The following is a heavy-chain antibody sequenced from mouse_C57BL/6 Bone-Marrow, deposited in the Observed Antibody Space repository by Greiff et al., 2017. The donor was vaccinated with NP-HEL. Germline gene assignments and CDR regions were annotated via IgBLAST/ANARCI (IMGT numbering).Heavy chain of an antibody. CDR3: ARHGDYFGSSYGYFDV. Sequence: QVQLKESGAELVKPGASVKLSCKASGYTFTEYTIHWVKQRSGQGLEWIGWFYPGSGSIKYNEKFKDKATLTADKSSSTVYMDLSRLTSEDSAVYFCARHGDYFGSSYGYFDVWGTGITVTVSS. J-gene: IGHJ1*03. D-gene: IGHD1-1*01. CDR1: GYTFTEYT. CDR2: FYPGSGSI. V-gene: IGHV1-62-2*01.